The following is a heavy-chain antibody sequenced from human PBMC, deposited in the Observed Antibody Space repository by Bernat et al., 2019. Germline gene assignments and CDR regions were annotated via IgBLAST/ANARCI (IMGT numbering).Heavy chain of an antibody. J-gene: IGHJ2*01. V-gene: IGHV4-34*01. CDR3: ARGGSSTSWYFDL. CDR2: INHSGST. Sequence: QVQLQQWGAGLSKPSETLSLTCAVYGGSFSGYYWSWIRQPPGKGLEWIGEINHSGSTNYNPSLKSRVTISVDTSKNQFSLKLSSVTAADTAAYYCARGGSSTSWYFDLWGRGTLVTVSS. D-gene: IGHD2-2*01. CDR1: GGSFSGYY.